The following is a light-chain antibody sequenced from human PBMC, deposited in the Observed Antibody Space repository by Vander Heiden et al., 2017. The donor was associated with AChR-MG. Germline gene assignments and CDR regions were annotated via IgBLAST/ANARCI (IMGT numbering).Light chain of an antibody. CDR2: KES. J-gene: IGLJ2*01. Sequence: SYELTQPPSVSVSPGQTARITCSGDSLPKQYAYWYQQEPGQAPVLMIYKESERPSGSPERFSGSSSGTTVTLTISGVQAEDEADYYCQSADTSGYYVAFGRGTKLTVL. V-gene: IGLV3-25*03. CDR1: SLPKQY. CDR3: QSADTSGYYVA.